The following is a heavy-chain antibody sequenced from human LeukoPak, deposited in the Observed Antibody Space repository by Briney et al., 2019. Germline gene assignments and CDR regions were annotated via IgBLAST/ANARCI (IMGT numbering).Heavy chain of an antibody. J-gene: IGHJ4*02. V-gene: IGHV4-59*01. D-gene: IGHD6-13*01. Sequence: SETLSLTCTVSGGSTSSYYWSWIRQPPGKGLEWIGYIYYSGSTNYNPSLKSRVTISVDTSKNQFSLKLSSVTAADTAVYYCARASYSSSWYYFDYWGQGTLVTVSS. CDR3: ARASYSSSWYYFDY. CDR2: IYYSGST. CDR1: GGSTSSYY.